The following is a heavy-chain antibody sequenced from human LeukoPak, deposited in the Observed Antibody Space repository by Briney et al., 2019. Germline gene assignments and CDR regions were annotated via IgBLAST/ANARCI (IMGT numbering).Heavy chain of an antibody. CDR1: GFTFSSYA. J-gene: IGHJ4*02. CDR2: ITGDGDTT. CDR3: AKARAYGSGSFDY. D-gene: IGHD3-10*01. V-gene: IGHV3-23*01. Sequence: GGSLRLSCAASGFTFSSYAMSWVRQAPGKGLEWVSAITGDGDTTYYADSVRGRFTISRDNSKNTLYLQVNSLRAEDTAVYYCAKARAYGSGSFDYWGQGTLVTVSS.